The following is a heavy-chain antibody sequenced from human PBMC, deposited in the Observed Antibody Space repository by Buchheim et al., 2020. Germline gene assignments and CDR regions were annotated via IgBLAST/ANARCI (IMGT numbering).Heavy chain of an antibody. V-gene: IGHV4-39*01. CDR3: ARAVAAVGTFNWFDP. J-gene: IGHJ5*02. CDR1: GGSISSSSYY. Sequence: QLQLQESGPGLVKPSETLSLTCTVSGGSISSSSYYWGWIRQPPGKGLEWIGSIYYSGSTYYNPSLKSRVTISVDTSKNQFSLKLSSVTAADTAVYYCARAVAAVGTFNWFDPWGQGTL. D-gene: IGHD6-13*01. CDR2: IYYSGST.